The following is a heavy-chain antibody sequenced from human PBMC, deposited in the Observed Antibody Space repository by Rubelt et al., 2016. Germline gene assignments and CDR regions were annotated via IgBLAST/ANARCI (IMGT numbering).Heavy chain of an antibody. D-gene: IGHD5-18*01. V-gene: IGHV3-21*02. CDR3: ARDLSGYSYGSLDV. CDR1: GFIFSNFA. J-gene: IGHJ6*02. CDR2: ISGGGGYV. Sequence: EVQLVESGGGLVKPGGSLRLSCSPSGFIFSNFAMNWVRQAPGKGLEWVASISGGGGYVYYADSLKGRFTISRGNAKDSLLRQMDSLTDEDTGVYYCARDLSGYSYGSLDVWGQGTTVTVSS.